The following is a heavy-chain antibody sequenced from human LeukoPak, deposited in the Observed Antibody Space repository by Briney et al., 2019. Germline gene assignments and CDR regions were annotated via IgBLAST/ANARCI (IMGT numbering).Heavy chain of an antibody. V-gene: IGHV3-48*03. CDR3: ARDMTITGADDY. D-gene: IGHD6-13*01. CDR1: GFTFSDHP. Sequence: GGSLRLSCAASGFTFSDHPMTWVRQAPGKGLQWVSYIDGSGTTIYYAESVKGRFTISRDNAKNSLYLQMNSLRAEDMALYYCARDMTITGADDYWGQGTRVTVSS. J-gene: IGHJ4*02. CDR2: IDGSGTTI.